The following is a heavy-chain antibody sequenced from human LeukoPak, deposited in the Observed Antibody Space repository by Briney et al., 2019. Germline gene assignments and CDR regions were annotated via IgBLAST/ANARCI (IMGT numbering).Heavy chain of an antibody. V-gene: IGHV3-23*01. J-gene: IGHJ4*02. D-gene: IGHD6-19*01. CDR3: AKGRAVAGTFYFEY. Sequence: GGSLRLSCAASGFTFSSYAMSWVRQAPGKGLDWVALISGSGGSTYYADSVKGRFNISRDNSKNTLYLQMNSLRGEDTAVYYCAKGRAVAGTFYFEYWGQGTLVTVSS. CDR1: GFTFSSYA. CDR2: ISGSGGST.